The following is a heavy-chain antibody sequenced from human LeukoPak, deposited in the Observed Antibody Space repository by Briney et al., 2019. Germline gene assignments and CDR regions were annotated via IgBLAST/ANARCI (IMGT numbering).Heavy chain of an antibody. CDR3: ASRGYRFSWLDV. V-gene: IGHV3-53*01. J-gene: IGHJ6*02. CDR2: IYSGGST. Sequence: GGSLRLSCAASGFTVSSNYMSWVRQAPGTGLEWVSVIYSGGSTYYADSVKGRFTISRDNSKNTLYLQMNSLRAEDTAVYYCASRGYRFSWLDVWGQGTTVTVSS. CDR1: GFTVSSNY. D-gene: IGHD1-1*01.